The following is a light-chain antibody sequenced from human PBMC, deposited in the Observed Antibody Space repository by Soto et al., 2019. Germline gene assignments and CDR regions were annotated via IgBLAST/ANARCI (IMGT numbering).Light chain of an antibody. Sequence: QSVLTQPPSVSGAPGQRVTISCTGSSSNIGSNSVNWYQQLPGTAPKVVIYDNHQRPSGVPDRFSGSKSGTSASLGISGLQPEDEADYYCASWDNSLNGLVFGGGTKLTVL. CDR3: ASWDNSLNGLV. CDR1: SSNIGSNS. V-gene: IGLV1-44*01. J-gene: IGLJ3*02. CDR2: DNH.